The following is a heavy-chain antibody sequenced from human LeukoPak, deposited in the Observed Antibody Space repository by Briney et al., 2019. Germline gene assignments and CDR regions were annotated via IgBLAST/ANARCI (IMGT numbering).Heavy chain of an antibody. Sequence: GGSLRLSCAASGFTFSSYEMNWVRQAPGKGLEWVSYISSSGSNIYYADSVKGRFTISRDNAKNSLYLQMNSLRAEDTAVYYCARGAYYYDSSGAFDYWGQGTLVTVSS. CDR1: GFTFSSYE. V-gene: IGHV3-48*03. D-gene: IGHD3-22*01. CDR2: ISSSGSNI. CDR3: ARGAYYYDSSGAFDY. J-gene: IGHJ4*02.